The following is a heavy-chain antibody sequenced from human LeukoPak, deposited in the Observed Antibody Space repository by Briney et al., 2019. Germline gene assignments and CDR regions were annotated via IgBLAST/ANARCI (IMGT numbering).Heavy chain of an antibody. Sequence: GGSLRLSCAASGFTISSYAMSWVRQAPGKGLEWVSAISGSGDSTSYGDSVKGRFIISRDNSKSMLYLQMNSLRAEDTAMYYCVKDGEDGNYFLYYFDYWGQGTLVTVSS. CDR2: ISGSGDST. V-gene: IGHV3-23*01. D-gene: IGHD1-7*01. CDR3: VKDGEDGNYFLYYFDY. J-gene: IGHJ4*02. CDR1: GFTISSYA.